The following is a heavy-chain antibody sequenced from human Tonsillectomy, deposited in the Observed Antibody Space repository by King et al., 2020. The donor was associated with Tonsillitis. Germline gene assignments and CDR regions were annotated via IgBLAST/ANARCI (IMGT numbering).Heavy chain of an antibody. V-gene: IGHV3-33*01. CDR1: GFTFRNYG. D-gene: IGHD3-10*01. J-gene: IGHJ4*02. Sequence: VQLVESGGGVVQPGRSLRLSCAASGFTFRNYGMHWVRQGPGKGLEWVAVIWYDGGERYYADSVKGRFTISRDNSKNTLYLQMNSLRAEDTAVYFCAGDGAYGSVTYYTLDYGGQGTLVTVSS. CDR2: IWYDGGER. CDR3: AGDGAYGSVTYYTLDY.